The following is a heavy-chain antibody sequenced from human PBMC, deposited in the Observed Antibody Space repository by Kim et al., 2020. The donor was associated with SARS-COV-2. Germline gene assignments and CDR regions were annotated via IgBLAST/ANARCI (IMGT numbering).Heavy chain of an antibody. CDR1: GGSINSYY. J-gene: IGHJ5*02. D-gene: IGHD1-7*01. V-gene: IGHV4-59*01. CDR2: IYPGGDT. Sequence: SETLSLTCTVSGGSINSYYWSWVQQSPGKGLEWIGYIYPGGDTNYDPSFKSRITISIDTSEKQIFLKMTSVTAADTAVYYCAREKTTTGWFDPWGQGTLVIVSS. CDR3: AREKTTTGWFDP.